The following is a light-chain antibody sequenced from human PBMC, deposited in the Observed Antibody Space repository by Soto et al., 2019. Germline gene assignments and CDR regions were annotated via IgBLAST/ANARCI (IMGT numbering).Light chain of an antibody. CDR3: QQYCSSLRYT. CDR2: GAS. Sequence: EIVLTQSPGTLSLSPGERATLSCRASQSVSSSYLAWYQQKPGQAPRLLIYGASSRATGIPDRFSGSGSGTDFTLTFSRLEPDDFAVYYCQQYCSSLRYTCGQGTKLEIK. CDR1: QSVSSSY. J-gene: IGKJ2*01. V-gene: IGKV3-20*01.